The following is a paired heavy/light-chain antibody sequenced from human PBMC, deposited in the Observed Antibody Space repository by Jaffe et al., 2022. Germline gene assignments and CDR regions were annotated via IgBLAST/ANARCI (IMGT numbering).Heavy chain of an antibody. CDR1: GFTFSGYS. Sequence: EVQLVESGGGLVKPGGSLRLSCTASGFTFSGYSMNWVRQAPGEGLEWVSAISGSSSYIWYADSVKGRFTISRDNAKNSVDLQMDGLRVEDTAMYYCARGQQLELGGYYFHSWGQGNLVSVSS. V-gene: IGHV3-21*02. CDR3: ARGQQLELGGYYFHS. D-gene: IGHD1-1*01. CDR2: ISGSSSYI. J-gene: IGHJ4*02.
Light chain of an antibody. Sequence: DIQMTQSPSTLSASVGDRVTITCRASQSIDNWLAWYQQNPGKAPKLLIYGTSILDGGVPSRFSGSGSGTHFTLTISSLQPDDFATYYCQQYEGYPLTFGGGTKVEV. CDR3: QQYEGYPLT. CDR1: QSIDNW. J-gene: IGKJ4*01. CDR2: GTS. V-gene: IGKV1-5*03.